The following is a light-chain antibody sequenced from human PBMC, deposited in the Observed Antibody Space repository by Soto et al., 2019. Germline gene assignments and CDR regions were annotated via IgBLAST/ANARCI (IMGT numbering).Light chain of an antibody. J-gene: IGLJ2*01. CDR1: SSNIGAGYD. Sequence: QSVLTQPPSVSGAPGQRVTISCTGSSSNIGAGYDVHWYQQLPGTAPKLLIYGNSNRPSGVPDRFSGSKSGTSASLAITGLQAXXEXDYYCQSYDSSLSVDVVFGGGTQLTVL. V-gene: IGLV1-40*01. CDR3: QSYDSSLSVDVV. CDR2: GNS.